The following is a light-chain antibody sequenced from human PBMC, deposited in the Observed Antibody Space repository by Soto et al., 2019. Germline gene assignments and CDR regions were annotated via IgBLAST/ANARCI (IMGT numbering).Light chain of an antibody. CDR1: QSVNSN. CDR2: GAS. CDR3: KEYNTWPWT. V-gene: IGKV3-15*01. J-gene: IGKJ1*01. Sequence: ETVMTQSPATLSVSPGERATLSCRASQSVNSNLAWYQQKLGQAPRVLIFGASTRATGIQARFSGSGSGTEFSLTINSLQSEDFAVYYCKEYNTWPWTFGQGTKVDI.